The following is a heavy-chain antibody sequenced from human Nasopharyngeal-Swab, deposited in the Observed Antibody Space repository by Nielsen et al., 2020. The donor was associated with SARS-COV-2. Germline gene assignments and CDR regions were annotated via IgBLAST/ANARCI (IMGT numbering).Heavy chain of an antibody. J-gene: IGHJ4*02. D-gene: IGHD3-10*01. V-gene: IGHV1-46*01. CDR2: INPSGGST. CDR3: ARVISLGEYYFDY. Sequence: WVRQAPGQGLEWMGIINPSGGSTSYAQKFQGRVTMTRDTSTSTVYMGLSSLRSEDTAVYYCARVISLGEYYFDYWGQGTLVTVSS.